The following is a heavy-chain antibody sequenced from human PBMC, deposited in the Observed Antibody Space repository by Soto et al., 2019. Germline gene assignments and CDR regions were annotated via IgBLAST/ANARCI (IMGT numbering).Heavy chain of an antibody. J-gene: IGHJ6*02. Sequence: QVQLVESGGGVVQPGRSLRLSCAASGFTFSSYAMHWVRQAPGKGLECVAVISYDGSNKYYADSVKGRFTISRDNSKNTLYLQMNSLRAEDTAVYYCARVRGSCSSTSCYRSGYYYGMDVWGQGTTVTVSS. CDR2: ISYDGSNK. CDR1: GFTFSSYA. CDR3: ARVRGSCSSTSCYRSGYYYGMDV. D-gene: IGHD2-2*01. V-gene: IGHV3-30-3*01.